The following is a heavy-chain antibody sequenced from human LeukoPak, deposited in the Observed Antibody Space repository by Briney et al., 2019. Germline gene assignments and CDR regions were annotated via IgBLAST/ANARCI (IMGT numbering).Heavy chain of an antibody. V-gene: IGHV5-51*01. CDR2: IYPGYSDT. CDR1: GYSFTSYW. J-gene: IGHJ4*02. D-gene: IGHD2-2*01. CDR3: TRLGRVPAAYIDY. Sequence: GESLKISCKGSGYSFTSYWIGWVRQMPGKGLEWMGIIYPGYSDTRYSPSFQGQVTISADKSISTAYLQWSSLKASDTAMYYCTRLGRVPAAYIDYWGQGTLVTVSS.